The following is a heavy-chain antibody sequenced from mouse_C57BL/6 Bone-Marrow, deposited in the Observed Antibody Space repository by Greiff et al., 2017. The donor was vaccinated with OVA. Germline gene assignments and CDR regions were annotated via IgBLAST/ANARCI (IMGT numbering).Heavy chain of an antibody. CDR3: ARGGIPAWFAY. CDR2: ISYDGSN. CDR1: GYSITSGYY. J-gene: IGHJ3*01. Sequence: FQLQQSVPGLVKPSQSLSLTCSVTGYSITSGYYWNWIRQFPGNKLEWMGYISYDGSNNYNPSLKNRISITRDTSKNQFFLKLNSVTTEDTATYYCARGGIPAWFAYWGQGTLVTVSA. D-gene: IGHD5-2*01. V-gene: IGHV3-6*01.